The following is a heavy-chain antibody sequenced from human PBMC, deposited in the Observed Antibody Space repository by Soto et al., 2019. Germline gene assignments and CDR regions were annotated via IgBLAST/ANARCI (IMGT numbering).Heavy chain of an antibody. CDR1: GYTFTSYY. V-gene: IGHV1-18*04. CDR2: ISASNGST. CDR3: ARGDDYYDSSGYPPNFDY. Sequence: ASVKVSCKASGYTFTSYYMHWVRQAPGQGLEWMGWISASNGSTNYAQKLQGRVTMTTDTSTSTAYMELRSLRSDDTAVYYCARGDDYYDSSGYPPNFDYWGQGTLVTVSS. J-gene: IGHJ4*02. D-gene: IGHD3-22*01.